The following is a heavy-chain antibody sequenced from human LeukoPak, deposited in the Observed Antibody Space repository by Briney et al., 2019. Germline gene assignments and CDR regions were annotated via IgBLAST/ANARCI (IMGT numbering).Heavy chain of an antibody. D-gene: IGHD2-2*01. CDR2: ISGSGGST. V-gene: IGHV3-23*01. J-gene: IGHJ4*02. Sequence: QPGGSLTLSCAASGFTFSSYAMSWVRQAPGKGLEWVSAISGSGGSTYYADSVKGRFTISRDNSKNTLYLQMNSLRAEDTAVYYCAKSYCSSTSCRHDSGYFDYWGQGTLVTVSS. CDR3: AKSYCSSTSCRHDSGYFDY. CDR1: GFTFSSYA.